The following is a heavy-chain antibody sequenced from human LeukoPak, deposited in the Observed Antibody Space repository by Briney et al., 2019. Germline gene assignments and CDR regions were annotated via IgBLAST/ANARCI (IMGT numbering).Heavy chain of an antibody. CDR1: GYTFTNFA. V-gene: IGHV1-18*01. CDR2: ISTYNGYT. D-gene: IGHD2/OR15-2a*01. CDR3: ARVRNFRFFDH. Sequence: ASVTVSCKASGYTFTNFAITWVRQAPGQGLEWVGWISTYNGYTNYAQKFQGRVNMTRDTSTTTVSMELRSLTSDDTAMYYCARVRNFRFFDHWSQGTLITVSS. J-gene: IGHJ4*02.